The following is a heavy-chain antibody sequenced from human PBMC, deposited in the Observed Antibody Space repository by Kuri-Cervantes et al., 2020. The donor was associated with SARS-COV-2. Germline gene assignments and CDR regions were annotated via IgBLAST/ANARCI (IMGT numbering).Heavy chain of an antibody. J-gene: IGHJ3*02. D-gene: IGHD3-10*01. CDR1: GFTFSSYS. Sequence: GGSLRLSCAASGFTFSSYSMNWVRQAPGKGLEWASSISSSSSYIYYADSVKGRFTISRDNAKNSLYLQMNSLRAEDTAVYYCARDRPSNYYGSGSSLDAFDIWGQGTMVTVSS. CDR3: ARDRPSNYYGSGSSLDAFDI. V-gene: IGHV3-21*01. CDR2: ISSSSSYI.